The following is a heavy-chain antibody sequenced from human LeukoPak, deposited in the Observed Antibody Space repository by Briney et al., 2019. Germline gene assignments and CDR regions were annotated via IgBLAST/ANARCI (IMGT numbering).Heavy chain of an antibody. CDR3: ARDYTAMVRLDD. CDR2: ISYDGSNK. J-gene: IGHJ4*02. V-gene: IGHV3-30-3*01. CDR1: GFTFSSYA. Sequence: PGRSLRLSCAASGFTFSSYAMHWVRQAPGKGLEWVAVISYDGSNKYYADSVKGRFTISRDNSKNTLYLQMNSLRAEDTAVYYCARDYTAMVRLDDWDQGTLVTVSS. D-gene: IGHD5-18*01.